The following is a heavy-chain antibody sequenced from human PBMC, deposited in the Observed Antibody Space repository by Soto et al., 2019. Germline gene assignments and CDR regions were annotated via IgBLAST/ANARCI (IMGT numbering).Heavy chain of an antibody. CDR3: ARPSGNNERAFDL. J-gene: IGHJ3*01. CDR2: IFGGGRM. CDR1: GFANY. Sequence: EAPVVESGGGLVQPGGSLRLSCATSGFANYLIWVRQAPGKGLECVSGIFGGGRMYYADSVKGRFITSKDNSNNMVYLQMNSLRAEDTAIYYCARPSGNNERAFDLWGRGTVVAVSS. D-gene: IGHD1-26*01. V-gene: IGHV3-53*01.